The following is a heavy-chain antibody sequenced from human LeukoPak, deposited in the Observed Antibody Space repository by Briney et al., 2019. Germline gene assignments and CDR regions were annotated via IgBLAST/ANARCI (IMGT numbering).Heavy chain of an antibody. Sequence: GGSLRLSCAVSGVTLTSAWMSWVRQAPGKGLEWVAVISYDGSNKYYADSVKGRFTISRDNSKNTLYLQMNSLRAEDTAVYYCARWTYYDILTGYYLSFDYWGQGTLVTVSS. CDR2: ISYDGSNK. CDR1: GVTLTSAW. V-gene: IGHV3-30-3*01. CDR3: ARWTYYDILTGYYLSFDY. D-gene: IGHD3-9*01. J-gene: IGHJ4*02.